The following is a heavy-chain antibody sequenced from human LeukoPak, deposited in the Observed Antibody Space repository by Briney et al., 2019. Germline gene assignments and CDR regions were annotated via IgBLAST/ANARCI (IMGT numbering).Heavy chain of an antibody. CDR3: VRGGESTWS. CDR2: INNDGSGT. J-gene: IGHJ5*02. CDR1: GFTFSSYW. D-gene: IGHD2-15*01. V-gene: IGHV3-74*01. Sequence: GGSLRLSCAASGFTFSSYWMHCVRQAPGKGPVWVSRINNDGSGTTYADSVKGRFTISRDDAKNTLYLQMNSLRAEDTAVYYCVRGGESTWSWGQGTLVTVSS.